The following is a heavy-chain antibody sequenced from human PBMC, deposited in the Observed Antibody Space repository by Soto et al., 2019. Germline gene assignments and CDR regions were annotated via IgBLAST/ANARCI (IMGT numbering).Heavy chain of an antibody. CDR1: GFSFDDYG. J-gene: IGHJ6*02. Sequence: EVQLVESGGGLVQPGRSLRLSCAASGFSFDDYGMHWVRQAPGKGLEWVSGISYYSGSIGYADSVKGRFTISRHNAKYTLYLQMNSLRSEHTDVYYCARSMGGTGSRMDVWGQGTTVTVSS. D-gene: IGHD1-26*01. CDR2: ISYYSGSI. CDR3: ARSMGGTGSRMDV. V-gene: IGHV3-9*01.